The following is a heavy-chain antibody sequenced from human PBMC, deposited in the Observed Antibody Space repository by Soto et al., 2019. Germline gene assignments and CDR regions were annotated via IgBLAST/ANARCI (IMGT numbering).Heavy chain of an antibody. CDR2: INPSGGST. J-gene: IGHJ6*02. CDR1: GYTFTSYY. CDR3: ARQQGLGYCSSTSCSFLRWYYYYGMDV. V-gene: IGHV1-46*01. D-gene: IGHD2-2*01. Sequence: ASVKVSCKASGYTFTSYYMRWVRQAPGQGLEWMGIINPSGGSTSYAQKFQGRVTMTRDTSTSTVYMELSSLRSEDTAVYYCARQQGLGYCSSTSCSFLRWYYYYGMDVWGQGTTVTVSS.